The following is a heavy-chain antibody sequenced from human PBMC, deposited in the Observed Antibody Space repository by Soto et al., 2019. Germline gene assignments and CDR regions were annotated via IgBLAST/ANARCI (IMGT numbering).Heavy chain of an antibody. CDR2: ISSSSSYI. CDR1: GFTFSSYS. V-gene: IGHV3-21*01. Sequence: GGSLRLSCAASGFTFSSYSMNWVRQAPGKGLEWVSSISSSSSYIYYADSVKGRFTISRDNAKDSLYLQMNSLRAEDTAVYYCARDDHYYGSGSLHIYYGMDVWGQGTKVTVYS. CDR3: ARDDHYYGSGSLHIYYGMDV. J-gene: IGHJ6*02. D-gene: IGHD3-10*01.